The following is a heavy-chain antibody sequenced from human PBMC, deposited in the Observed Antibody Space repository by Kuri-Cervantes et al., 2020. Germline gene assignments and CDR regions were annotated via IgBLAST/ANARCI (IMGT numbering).Heavy chain of an antibody. CDR3: ARGIADDY. D-gene: IGHD2/OR15-2a*01. CDR1: GFTFSDYY. CDR2: ISSRGTTI. J-gene: IGHJ4*02. Sequence: GESLKISCAASGFTFSDYYMSWLRQAPGKGLEWVSYISSRGTTIYYADSVKGRFTIARENDRNSLYLQMNSLRAEDTAVYYCARGIADDYWGQGTLVTVSS. V-gene: IGHV3-11*01.